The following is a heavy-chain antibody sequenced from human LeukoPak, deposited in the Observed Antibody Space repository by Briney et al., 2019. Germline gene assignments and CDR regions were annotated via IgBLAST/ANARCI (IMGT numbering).Heavy chain of an antibody. CDR1: GGSFSGYY. Sequence: SETLSLTCAVYGGSFSGYYWSWIHQPPGKGLEWIGDINHSGSTNYNPSLKSRVTMSVDTSKNQFSLKLSSVTAADTAVYYCARDWAGAGIFDYWGQGTLVTVSS. V-gene: IGHV4-34*01. D-gene: IGHD1-26*01. CDR2: INHSGST. J-gene: IGHJ4*02. CDR3: ARDWAGAGIFDY.